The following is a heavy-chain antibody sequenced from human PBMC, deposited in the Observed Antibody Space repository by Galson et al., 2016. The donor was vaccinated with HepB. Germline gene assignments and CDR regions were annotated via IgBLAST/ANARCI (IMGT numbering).Heavy chain of an antibody. CDR2: IWFDGSNQ. CDR3: ARLTSDRRIGGYFDY. V-gene: IGHV3-33*01. D-gene: IGHD3-10*01. J-gene: IGHJ4*02. Sequence: SLRLSCAASGFTFSRHGMHRVRQAPGKGLEWVALIWFDGSNQYYTDSVKGRFTISRDNSTSTLNLQMDSLRVEYPAVYYCARLTSDRRIGGYFDYWGQGALVTVSS. CDR1: GFTFSRHG.